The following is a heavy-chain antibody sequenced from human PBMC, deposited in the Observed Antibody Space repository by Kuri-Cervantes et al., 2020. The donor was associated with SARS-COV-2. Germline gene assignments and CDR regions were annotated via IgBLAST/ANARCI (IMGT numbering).Heavy chain of an antibody. D-gene: IGHD4-11*01. CDR1: GDTFSSYA. CDR3: ATHGDPIAYSNYGAARWYYGMDV. Sequence: SVKVSCKASGDTFSSYAISWVRQAPGRGLEWMGGIIPIFGTANYAQKFQGRVTITADESTSTAYMELSSPRSEDTAVYYCATHGDPIAYSNYGAARWYYGMDVWGQGTTVTVSS. CDR2: IIPIFGTA. J-gene: IGHJ6*02. V-gene: IGHV1-69*13.